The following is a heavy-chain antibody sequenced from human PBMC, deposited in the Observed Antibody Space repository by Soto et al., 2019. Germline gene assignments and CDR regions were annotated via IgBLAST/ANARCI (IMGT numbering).Heavy chain of an antibody. D-gene: IGHD2-21*02. CDR3: ARVCGGDCHNGMDV. CDR1: GGSITTYQ. CDR2: IYYAGST. Sequence: PSETLSLTCTVSGGSITTYQWSWIRQPPGRGLEWIGFIYYAGSTKYNPSLNSRVNISVDTSKNQISLTVTSVTAADTAVYYCARVCGGDCHNGMDVWGQGTTVTSP. J-gene: IGHJ6*02. V-gene: IGHV4-59*08.